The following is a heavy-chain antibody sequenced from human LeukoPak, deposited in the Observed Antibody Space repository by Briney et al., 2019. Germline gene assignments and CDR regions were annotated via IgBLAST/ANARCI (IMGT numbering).Heavy chain of an antibody. J-gene: IGHJ5*02. CDR3: ARDLRPERHNWNPHRKVRAGWFDP. V-gene: IGHV1-46*01. CDR2: INPSGGST. CDR1: GYTFTSYY. Sequence: ASVKVSCKASGYTFTSYYMHWVRQAPGQGLEWMGIINPSGGSTSYAQKFQGRVTMTRDMSTSTVYMELSSLRSEDTAVYYCARDLRPERHNWNPHRKVRAGWFDPWGQGTLVTVSS. D-gene: IGHD1-20*01.